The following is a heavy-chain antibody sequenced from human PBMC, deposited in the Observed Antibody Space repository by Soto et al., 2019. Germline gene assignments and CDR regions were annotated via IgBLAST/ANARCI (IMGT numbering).Heavy chain of an antibody. V-gene: IGHV3-74*01. CDR3: ERAPRAAGDSYFDY. CDR2: IKTDGSST. J-gene: IGHJ4*02. D-gene: IGHD6-25*01. Sequence: GGSLRLSCAASGFTFSSNYMHWVRQAPGKGLVWVSRIKTDGSSTTYADSVRGRFTISRDNAQNTLYLQMSSLRAEDTAVYYWERAPRAAGDSYFDYGGQEPPVTVPS. CDR1: GFTFSSNY.